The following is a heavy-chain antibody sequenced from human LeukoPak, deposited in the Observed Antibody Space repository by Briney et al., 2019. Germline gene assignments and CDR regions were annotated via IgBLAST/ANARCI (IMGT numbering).Heavy chain of an antibody. J-gene: IGHJ4*02. Sequence: GGSLRLSCAASGFTFSTYALSWVRQAPGKGLEWASAIVNSGGSTYYADSVKGRFTISRDNSKNTPYLQMNSLSAEDTAVYYCAKPRRMMVASLHFDCWGQGTLVTVSS. V-gene: IGHV3-23*01. CDR3: AKPRRMMVASLHFDC. CDR2: IVNSGGST. D-gene: IGHD2-15*01. CDR1: GFTFSTYA.